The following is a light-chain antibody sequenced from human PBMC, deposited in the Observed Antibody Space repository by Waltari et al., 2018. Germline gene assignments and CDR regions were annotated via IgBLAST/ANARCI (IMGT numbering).Light chain of an antibody. V-gene: IGLV3-19*01. Sequence: SSELTQDPAVSVALGQTVRITCQGDSLRSYYASWYQRKPGQAPVLVIYGKNNRPSGIPDRIAGSSSGDTAALTITGAQAEDEADYYCNSRDSSGNLYVFGTGTKVTVL. CDR2: GKN. CDR1: SLRSYY. J-gene: IGLJ1*01. CDR3: NSRDSSGNLYV.